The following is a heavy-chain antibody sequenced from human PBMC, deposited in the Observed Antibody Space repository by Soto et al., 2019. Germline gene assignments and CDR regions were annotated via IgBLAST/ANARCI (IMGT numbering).Heavy chain of an antibody. CDR1: GFTFSSYA. V-gene: IGHV3-23*01. D-gene: IGHD3-10*01. CDR3: AKGVRSYYGSGSWTLDY. Sequence: EVQLLESGGGLVQPGGSLRLSCAASGFTFSSYAMSWVRQAPGKGLEWVSAISGSGGSTYYADSVKGRFTISRDNSKNTLYLQMNSLRAEDTAVYYCAKGVRSYYGSGSWTLDYWGQGTLVTVSS. CDR2: ISGSGGST. J-gene: IGHJ4*02.